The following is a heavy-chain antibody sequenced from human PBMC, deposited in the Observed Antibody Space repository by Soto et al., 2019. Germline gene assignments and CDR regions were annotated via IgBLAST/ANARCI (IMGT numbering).Heavy chain of an antibody. D-gene: IGHD3-22*01. CDR3: ARSPSALYYYDSSGTYYFDY. V-gene: IGHV1-3*01. J-gene: IGHJ4*02. Sequence: ASVKVSCKASGYTFTSYAMHWVRQAPGQRLEWMGWINAGNGNTKYSQKFRGRVTITRDTSASTAYMELSSLRSEDTAVYYCARSPSALYYYDSSGTYYFDYWGQGTLVTVS. CDR2: INAGNGNT. CDR1: GYTFTSYA.